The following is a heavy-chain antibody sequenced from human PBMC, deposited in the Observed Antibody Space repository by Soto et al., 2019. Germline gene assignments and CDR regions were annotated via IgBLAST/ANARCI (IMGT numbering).Heavy chain of an antibody. V-gene: IGHV1-24*01. CDR2: FDPEDGET. D-gene: IGHD3-3*01. CDR3: ATPNPITIFGVAAPFDY. Sequence: GASVKVSCEVSGYTLTELSMHWVRQAPGKGLEWMGGFDPEDGETIYAQKFQGRVTMTEDTSTDTAYMELSSLRSEDTAVYYCATPNPITIFGVAAPFDYWGQGTLVTVSS. CDR1: GYTLTELS. J-gene: IGHJ4*02.